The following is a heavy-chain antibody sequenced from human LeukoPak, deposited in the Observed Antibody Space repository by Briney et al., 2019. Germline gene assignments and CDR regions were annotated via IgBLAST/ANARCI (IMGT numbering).Heavy chain of an antibody. D-gene: IGHD6-19*01. CDR3: ARGAYSSGWAYFDH. Sequence: GGSLRLSCAASGFSFSDYSMNWVRQAPGKGLEWVSYISFSVNTKYYGDSVKGRFTISRDNAKNSLYLHMDSLRAEDTAVYYCARGAYSSGWAYFDHWGQGTLVTVSS. J-gene: IGHJ4*02. CDR2: ISFSVNTK. V-gene: IGHV3-48*04. CDR1: GFSFSDYS.